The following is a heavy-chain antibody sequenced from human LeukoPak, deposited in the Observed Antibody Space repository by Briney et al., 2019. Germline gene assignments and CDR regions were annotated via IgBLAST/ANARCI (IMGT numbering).Heavy chain of an antibody. CDR3: ARGPQTSTIFGVVIPYDAFDI. CDR2: INHSGST. D-gene: IGHD3-3*01. V-gene: IGHV4-34*01. CDR1: GGSFSGYY. Sequence: SETLALTCAVYGGSFSGYYWSWIRQPPGKGLEWIGEINHSGSTNYNPSLKRRVTISVDTSKNQFSLKLSSVTAADTAVYYCARGPQTSTIFGVVIPYDAFDIWGQGTMVTVSS. J-gene: IGHJ3*02.